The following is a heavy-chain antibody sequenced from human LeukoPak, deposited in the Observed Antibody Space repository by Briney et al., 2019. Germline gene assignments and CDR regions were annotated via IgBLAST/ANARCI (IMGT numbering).Heavy chain of an antibody. Sequence: ASVKVSCKASGGTFSSYAISWVRQAPGQGLEWMGGIIPIFGTANYAQKFQGRVTITADESTSIAYMELSSLRSEDTAVYYCARDGQNGYFDYWGQGTLVTVSS. CDR1: GGTFSSYA. D-gene: IGHD2-8*01. CDR3: ARDGQNGYFDY. CDR2: IIPIFGTA. J-gene: IGHJ4*02. V-gene: IGHV1-69*01.